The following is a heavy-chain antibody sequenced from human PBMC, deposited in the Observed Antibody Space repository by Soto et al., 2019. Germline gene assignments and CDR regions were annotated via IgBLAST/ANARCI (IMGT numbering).Heavy chain of an antibody. Sequence: GGSLRLSCAASGFTFSSYAMSWVRQAPGKGLEWVSAISGSGGSTYYADSVKGRFTISRDNSKNTLYLQMNSLRAEDTAVYYCACTIFGVVIMGFDYWGQGTLVTVSS. CDR1: GFTFSSYA. J-gene: IGHJ4*02. D-gene: IGHD3-3*01. V-gene: IGHV3-23*01. CDR2: ISGSGGST. CDR3: ACTIFGVVIMGFDY.